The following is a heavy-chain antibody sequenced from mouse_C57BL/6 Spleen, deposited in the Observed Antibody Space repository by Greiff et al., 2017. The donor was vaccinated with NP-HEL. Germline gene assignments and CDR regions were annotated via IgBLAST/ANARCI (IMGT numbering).Heavy chain of an antibody. J-gene: IGHJ2*01. CDR1: GYTFTSYW. V-gene: IGHV1-55*01. D-gene: IGHD2-5*01. CDR3: AREDSNYKVDY. CDR2: IYPGSGST. Sequence: QVQLKQSGAELVKPGASVKMSCKASGYTFTSYWITWVKQRPGQGLEWIGDIYPGSGSTNYNEKFKSKATLTVDTSSSTAYMQLSSLTSEDSAVYYCAREDSNYKVDYWGQGTTLTVSS.